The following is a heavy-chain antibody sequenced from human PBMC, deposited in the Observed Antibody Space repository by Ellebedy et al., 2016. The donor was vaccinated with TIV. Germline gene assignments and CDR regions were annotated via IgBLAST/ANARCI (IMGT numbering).Heavy chain of an antibody. CDR3: AKAFSSGWNHFDY. J-gene: IGHJ4*02. D-gene: IGHD6-19*01. CDR1: GFTFNNYG. V-gene: IGHV3-30*02. Sequence: PGGSLRLSCAASGFTFNNYGMHWVRQAPGKGLEWVAFIQYDGSNRYYADSVKGRFTISRDTSKNTLYLQMNSLRAEDTAVYYCAKAFSSGWNHFDYWGQGTLVTVSS. CDR2: IQYDGSNR.